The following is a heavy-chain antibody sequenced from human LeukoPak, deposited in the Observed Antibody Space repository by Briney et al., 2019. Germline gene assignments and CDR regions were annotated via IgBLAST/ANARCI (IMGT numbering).Heavy chain of an antibody. CDR2: INHSGST. V-gene: IGHV4-34*01. D-gene: IGHD3-22*01. J-gene: IGHJ4*02. CDR3: ARVPYYYDSSGYYEFDY. Sequence: SETLSLTCAVYGGSFSGYYWSWIRQPPGEGLEWIGEINHSGSTNYNPSLKSRVTISVDTSKNQFSLKLSSVTAADTAVYYCARVPYYYDSSGYYEFDYWGQGTLVTVSS. CDR1: GGSFSGYY.